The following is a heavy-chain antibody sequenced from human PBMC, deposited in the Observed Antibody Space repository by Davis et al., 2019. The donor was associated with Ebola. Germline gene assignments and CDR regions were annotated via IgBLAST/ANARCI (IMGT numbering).Heavy chain of an antibody. CDR2: ISWNSGSI. D-gene: IGHD6-13*01. CDR3: AKDFGSSSWSRFLYYYYGMDV. J-gene: IGHJ6*02. Sequence: SLKISCAASGFTFDDYAMHWVRQAPGTGLEWVSGISWNSGSIGYADSVKGRFTISRDNAKNSLYLQMNSLRAEDTALYYCAKDFGSSSWSRFLYYYYGMDVWGQGTTVTVSS. V-gene: IGHV3-9*01. CDR1: GFTFDDYA.